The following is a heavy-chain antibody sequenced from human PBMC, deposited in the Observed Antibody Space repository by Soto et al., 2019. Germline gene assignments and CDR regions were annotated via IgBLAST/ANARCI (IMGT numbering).Heavy chain of an antibody. CDR3: ARARYYYDSSGYYTLNAFDI. J-gene: IGHJ3*02. Sequence: SETLSLTCAVSGGSISSGGYSWSWIRQPPGKGLEWIGYIYHSGSTYYNPSLKSRVTISVDRSKNQFSLKLSSVTAADTAVYYCARARYYYDSSGYYTLNAFDIWGQGTMVTVSS. V-gene: IGHV4-30-2*01. CDR1: GGSISSGGYS. D-gene: IGHD3-22*01. CDR2: IYHSGST.